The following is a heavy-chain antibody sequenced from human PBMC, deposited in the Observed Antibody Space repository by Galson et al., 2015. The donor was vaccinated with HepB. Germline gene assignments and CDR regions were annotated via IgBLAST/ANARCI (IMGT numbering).Heavy chain of an antibody. CDR3: AITGTTFGAFDY. J-gene: IGHJ4*02. V-gene: IGHV3-30*03. CDR2: ISYDGSNK. CDR1: GFTFSSYG. Sequence: SLRLSCAASGFTFSSYGMHWVRQAPGKGLEWVAVISYDGSNKYYADSVKGRFTISRDNSKNTLYLQMNSLRAEDTAVYYCAITGTTFGAFDYWGQGTLVTVSS. D-gene: IGHD1-7*01.